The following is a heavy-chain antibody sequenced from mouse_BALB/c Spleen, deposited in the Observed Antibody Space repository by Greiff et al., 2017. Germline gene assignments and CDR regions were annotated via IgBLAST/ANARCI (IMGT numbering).Heavy chain of an antibody. J-gene: IGHJ4*01. CDR2: ISTYYGDA. D-gene: IGHD1-1*01. Sequence: QVQLQQSGAELVRPGASVKISCKGSGYTLTDYAMHWVKQSHAKSLEWIGVISTYYGDASYNQKFKGKATMTVDKSSSTAYMELARLTSEDSAIYYCAIYYYGSSYEMDYWGQGTSVTVSS. CDR3: AIYYYGSSYEMDY. CDR1: GYTLTDYA. V-gene: IGHV1S137*01.